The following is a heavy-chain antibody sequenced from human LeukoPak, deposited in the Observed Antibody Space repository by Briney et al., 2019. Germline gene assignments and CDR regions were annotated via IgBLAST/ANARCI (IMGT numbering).Heavy chain of an antibody. D-gene: IGHD5-12*01. CDR2: ISGSGGST. Sequence: PGGSLRLSCAASGFTFSSYAMSWVRQAPGKGLEWVSAISGSGGSTYYADSVKGRFTISRDNSKNTLYLQMNSLRAEDTAVYYCTTFRGYSGYGPYWGQGTLVTVSS. CDR3: TTFRGYSGYGPY. V-gene: IGHV3-23*01. CDR1: GFTFSSYA. J-gene: IGHJ4*02.